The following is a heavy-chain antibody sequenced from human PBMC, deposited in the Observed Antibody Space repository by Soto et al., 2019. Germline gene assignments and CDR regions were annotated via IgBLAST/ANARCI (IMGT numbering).Heavy chain of an antibody. CDR2: ISGSGGST. J-gene: IGHJ6*02. CDR1: GFTFSSYA. Sequence: GGSLRLSCAASGFTFSSYAMSWVRQAPGKGLEWVSAISGSGGSTYYADSVKGRFTISRDNSKNTLYLQMNSLRAEDTAVYYCAKDKPRRAYSGYDSNYYYGMDVWGQGTTVTVSS. V-gene: IGHV3-23*01. D-gene: IGHD5-12*01. CDR3: AKDKPRRAYSGYDSNYYYGMDV.